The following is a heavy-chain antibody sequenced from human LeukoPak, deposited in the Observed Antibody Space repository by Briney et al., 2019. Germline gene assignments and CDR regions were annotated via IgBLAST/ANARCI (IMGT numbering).Heavy chain of an antibody. D-gene: IGHD3-22*01. J-gene: IGHJ6*03. CDR1: GFTFSSYS. CDR3: ARDSMIGYYMDV. CDR2: ISSSSSYI. V-gene: IGHV3-21*01. Sequence: GGSLRLSCAASGFTFSSYSMNWVRQAPGKGLEWVSSISSSSSYIYYADSVKGRFTISRDNAKNSLYLQMNSLRAEDTAVYYCARDSMIGYYMDVWGKGTTVTISS.